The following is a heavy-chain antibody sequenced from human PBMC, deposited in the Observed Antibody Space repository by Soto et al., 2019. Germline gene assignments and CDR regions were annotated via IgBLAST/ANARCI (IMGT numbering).Heavy chain of an antibody. J-gene: IGHJ4*02. Sequence: SVKVSCKASGGTFSSYAISWVRQAPGQGLEWMGGIIPIFGTANYAQKFQGRVTITADESTSTAYMELSSLRSEDTAVYYCARGLRFLEWLCDYWGQGTLVTVSS. CDR2: IIPIFGTA. CDR1: GGTFSSYA. D-gene: IGHD3-3*01. CDR3: ARGLRFLEWLCDY. V-gene: IGHV1-69*13.